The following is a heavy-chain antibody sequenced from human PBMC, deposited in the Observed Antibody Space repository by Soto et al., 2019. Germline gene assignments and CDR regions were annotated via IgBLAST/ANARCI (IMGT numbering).Heavy chain of an antibody. CDR3: PRVAARRSSGMDV. CDR1: GVCISSFY. D-gene: IGHD6-6*01. Sequence: SETLSLTWTVSGVCISSFYWRWIWQPAGQGLAWIGRIHISGSTNQNPSLKSRFTMSVDTSNNQFSLKVSSVTAADTALYYCPRVAARRSSGMDVWRRRTTVTVSS. J-gene: IGHJ6*02. V-gene: IGHV4-4*07. CDR2: IHISGST.